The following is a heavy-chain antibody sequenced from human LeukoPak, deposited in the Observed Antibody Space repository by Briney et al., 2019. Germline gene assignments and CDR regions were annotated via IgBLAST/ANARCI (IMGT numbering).Heavy chain of an antibody. D-gene: IGHD2-15*01. Sequence: SETLSLTCIVSGGSISSYYWSWIRQPPGKGLEWIGYIYYSGSTNYNPSLKSRVTISVDTSKNQFSLKLSSVTAADTAVYYCARYEGHCSGGSCYSPLDYWGQGTLVTVSS. V-gene: IGHV4-59*01. CDR3: ARYEGHCSGGSCYSPLDY. CDR1: GGSISSYY. CDR2: IYYSGST. J-gene: IGHJ4*02.